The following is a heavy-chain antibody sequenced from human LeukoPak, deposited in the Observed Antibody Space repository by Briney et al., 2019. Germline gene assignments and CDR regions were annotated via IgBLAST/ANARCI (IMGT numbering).Heavy chain of an antibody. CDR2: IKQDGSEE. CDR3: AKDVRYSSSWYWGGWFDP. J-gene: IGHJ5*02. V-gene: IGHV3-7*03. D-gene: IGHD6-13*01. Sequence: GGSLRLSCAASGFTFNSYWMSWVRQAPGKGLEWVANIKQDGSEEYYVDSVKGRFTISRDNSKNMLYLQMNSLRAEDTAVYYCAKDVRYSSSWYWGGWFDPWGQGNPGHRLL. CDR1: GFTFNSYW.